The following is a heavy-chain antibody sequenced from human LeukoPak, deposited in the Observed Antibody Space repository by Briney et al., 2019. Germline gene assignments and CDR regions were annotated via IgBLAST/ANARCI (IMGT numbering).Heavy chain of an antibody. Sequence: PSETLSLTCTVSGGSISSSRYYWGWIRQPPGKGLEWIGSIYYSGSTYYNPSLQSRVTIPIDTSKNQFSLKLSSVIAADTAVYYCASILLYSGSSGIDYWGQGILVTVSS. CDR1: GGSISSSRYY. D-gene: IGHD6-6*01. CDR3: ASILLYSGSSGIDY. CDR2: IYYSGST. V-gene: IGHV4-39*01. J-gene: IGHJ4*02.